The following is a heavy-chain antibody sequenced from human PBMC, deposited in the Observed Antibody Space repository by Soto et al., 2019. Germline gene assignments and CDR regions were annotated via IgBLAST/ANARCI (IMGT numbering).Heavy chain of an antibody. CDR2: ISAYNGNT. Sequence: ASVKVSCKASGYTFTSYGISWVRQAPGQGLEWMGWISAYNGNTNYAQKLQGRVTMTTDTSTSTAYMELRSLRSDDTAVYYCARDLSGDFWNGYYYYYYGMDVWGQGTTVTVSS. V-gene: IGHV1-18*01. CDR3: ARDLSGDFWNGYYYYYYGMDV. CDR1: GYTFTSYG. J-gene: IGHJ6*02. D-gene: IGHD3-3*01.